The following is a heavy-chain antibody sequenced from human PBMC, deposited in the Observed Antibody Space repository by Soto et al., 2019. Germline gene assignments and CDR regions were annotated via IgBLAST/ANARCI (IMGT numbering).Heavy chain of an antibody. V-gene: IGHV2-70*01. D-gene: IGHD2-2*01. CDR1: GFSLSTSGMC. Sequence: GSGPTLVNPTQTLTLTCTFSGFSLSTSGMCVSWIRQPPGKALEWLALIDWDDDKYYSTSLKTRLTISKDTSKNQVVLTMTNMDPVDTATYYCAGNTVSVSAAYYYYGMDVWGQGTTVTVSS. CDR3: AGNTVSVSAAYYYYGMDV. CDR2: IDWDDDK. J-gene: IGHJ6*02.